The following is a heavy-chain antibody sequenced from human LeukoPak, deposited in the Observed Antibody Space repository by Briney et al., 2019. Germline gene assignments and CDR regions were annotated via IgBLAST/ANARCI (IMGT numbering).Heavy chain of an antibody. CDR3: ARPSRGVNYYYGMDV. CDR2: IYPGDSDT. Sequence: GESLKISCKGSGYRFTSYWIGWVRPMPGKGLEWMGIIYPGDSDTRYSPSFQGQVTISADKSISTAYLQWSSLKASDTAMYYCARPSRGVNYYYGMDVWGQGTTVTVSS. V-gene: IGHV5-51*01. J-gene: IGHJ6*02. D-gene: IGHD3-10*01. CDR1: GYRFTSYW.